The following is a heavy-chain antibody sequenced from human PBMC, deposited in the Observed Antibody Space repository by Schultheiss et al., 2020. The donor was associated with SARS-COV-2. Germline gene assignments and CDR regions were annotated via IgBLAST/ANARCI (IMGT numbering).Heavy chain of an antibody. D-gene: IGHD3-10*01. Sequence: ASVKVSCKAFGYTFTSYGISWVRQAPGQGLEWMGWISTYNGDTDYAQKFQGRVTMTTDTSTTTAYMEVTSLRYDDTAVYYCARDSYGSGRGTSGMDVWGQGTTVTVSS. CDR3: ARDSYGSGRGTSGMDV. J-gene: IGHJ6*02. CDR2: ISTYNGDT. V-gene: IGHV1-18*04. CDR1: GYTFTSYG.